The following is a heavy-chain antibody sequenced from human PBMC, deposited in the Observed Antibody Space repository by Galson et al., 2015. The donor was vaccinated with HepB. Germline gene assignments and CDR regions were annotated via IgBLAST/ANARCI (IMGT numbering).Heavy chain of an antibody. Sequence: SVKVSCKVSGYTLTELSMHWVRQAPGKGLEWMGGFDPEDGETIYAQKFQGRVTMTEDTSTDTAYMELSSLRSEDTAVYYCATRNRYCSGGSCYQDYYYYGMDVWGQGTTVTVSS. V-gene: IGHV1-24*01. CDR3: ATRNRYCSGGSCYQDYYYYGMDV. CDR1: GYTLTELS. CDR2: FDPEDGET. J-gene: IGHJ6*02. D-gene: IGHD2-15*01.